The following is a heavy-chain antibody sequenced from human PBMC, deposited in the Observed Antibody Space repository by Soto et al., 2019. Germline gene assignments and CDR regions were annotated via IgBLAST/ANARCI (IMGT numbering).Heavy chain of an antibody. CDR2: ISYDGSNK. Sequence: QVQLVESGGGVVQPGRSLRLSCAASGFTFSSYAMHWVRQAPGKGLEWVAVISYDGSNKYYADSVKGRFTIFRDNSKNTLYLQMNSLRAEDTAVYYCARDVEQLAPTYYYYGMDVWGQGTTVTVSS. V-gene: IGHV3-30-3*01. J-gene: IGHJ6*02. CDR1: GFTFSSYA. D-gene: IGHD6-13*01. CDR3: ARDVEQLAPTYYYYGMDV.